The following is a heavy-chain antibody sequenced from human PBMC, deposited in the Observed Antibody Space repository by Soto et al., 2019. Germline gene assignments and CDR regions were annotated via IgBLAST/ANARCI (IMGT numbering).Heavy chain of an antibody. CDR1: GYTFTRYG. D-gene: IGHD2-8*01. CDR2: ISGYNGDA. J-gene: IGHJ6*02. Sequence: ASVKVSCKASGYTFTRYGISWVRQAPGQGLEWMGWISGYNGDANYAQRFQGRVSMTIDTSTTTAYMELRTLTPDDTAVYYCAKNGQPPYYYYGLDVWGQGTTVPVSS. V-gene: IGHV1-18*01. CDR3: AKNGQPPYYYYGLDV.